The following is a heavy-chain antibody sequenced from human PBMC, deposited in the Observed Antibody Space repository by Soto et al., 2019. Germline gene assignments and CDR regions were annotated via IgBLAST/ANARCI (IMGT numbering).Heavy chain of an antibody. CDR3: AAYSSGSYSHDAFDI. Sequence: GESLKISCKGSGYSFTSYWIGWVRQMPGKGLEWMGIIYPGDSDTRYSPSFQGQVTISADKSISTAYLQWSSLKASDTAMYYCAAYSSGSYSHDAFDIWGQGTRVTVSS. CDR1: GYSFTSYW. V-gene: IGHV5-51*01. J-gene: IGHJ3*02. CDR2: IYPGDSDT. D-gene: IGHD1-26*01.